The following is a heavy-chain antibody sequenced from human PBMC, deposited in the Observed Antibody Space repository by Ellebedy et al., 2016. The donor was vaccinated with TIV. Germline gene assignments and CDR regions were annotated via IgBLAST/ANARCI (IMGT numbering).Heavy chain of an antibody. Sequence: GESLKISCAASGFTFSSYAMSWVRQAPGKGLEWVSTISHTGSRTYYADSVEGRFTISRDNSKKTLYLQMSSLRTEDTAIYYCARGRPGTYIHHAFDNWGQGTLVTVSS. CDR2: ISHTGSRT. CDR1: GFTFSSYA. V-gene: IGHV3-23*01. D-gene: IGHD1-14*01. J-gene: IGHJ4*02. CDR3: ARGRPGTYIHHAFDN.